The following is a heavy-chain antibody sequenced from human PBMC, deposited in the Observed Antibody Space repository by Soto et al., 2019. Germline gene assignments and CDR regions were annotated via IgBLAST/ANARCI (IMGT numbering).Heavy chain of an antibody. CDR3: AGNSGAVAGDYYYYYMDV. CDR1: GFTFSSYG. Sequence: GGSLRLSCAASGFTFSSYGMHWVRQVPGKGLEWVAVISYDGSNKYYADSVKGRFTISRDNSKNTLYLQMNSLRAEDTAVYYCAGNSGAVAGDYYYYYMDVWGKGTTVTVSS. CDR2: ISYDGSNK. J-gene: IGHJ6*03. D-gene: IGHD6-19*01. V-gene: IGHV3-30*03.